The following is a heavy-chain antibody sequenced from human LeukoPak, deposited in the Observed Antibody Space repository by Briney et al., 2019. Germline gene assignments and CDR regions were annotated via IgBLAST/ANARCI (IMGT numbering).Heavy chain of an antibody. CDR2: MNPNSGNT. CDR3: AKGGVGVTPEFDY. V-gene: IGHV1-8*01. D-gene: IGHD1-26*01. CDR1: GYTFTNYD. J-gene: IGHJ4*02. Sequence: ASVKVSCKASGYTFTNYDINWVRQATGQGLEWMEWMNPNSGNTGSAQKFQGRVSMTRNTSISTAYMELSSLRSEDTAVYYCAKGGVGVTPEFDYWGQGTLVTVSS.